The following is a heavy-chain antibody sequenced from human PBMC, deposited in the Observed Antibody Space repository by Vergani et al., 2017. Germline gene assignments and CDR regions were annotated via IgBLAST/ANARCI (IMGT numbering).Heavy chain of an antibody. CDR3: ARDGRIAAAGMGGVGWFDP. J-gene: IGHJ5*02. CDR2: IYYSGST. D-gene: IGHD6-13*01. CDR1: GGSISSYY. V-gene: IGHV4-59*01. Sequence: VQLQESGPGLVKPSETLSLTCTVSGGSISSYYWSWIRQPPGKGLEWIGYIYYSGSTNYNPSLKSRVTISVDTSKNQFSLKLSSVTAADTAVYYCARDGRIAAAGMGGVGWFDPWGQGTLVTVSS.